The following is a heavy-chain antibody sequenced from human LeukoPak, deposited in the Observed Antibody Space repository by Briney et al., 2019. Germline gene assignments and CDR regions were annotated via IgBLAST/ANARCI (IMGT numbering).Heavy chain of an antibody. CDR3: ARGGQYSGYYYFDY. D-gene: IGHD3-22*01. Sequence: GGSLRLSCAASESTFSNYWMSWVRQAPGKGLEWVANIKQEGSETYSVDSVKGRFTISRDNAKNSLYLQMNSLRAEDTAVYYCARGGQYSGYYYFDYWGQGTLVTVSS. CDR1: ESTFSNYW. J-gene: IGHJ4*02. V-gene: IGHV3-7*01. CDR2: IKQEGSET.